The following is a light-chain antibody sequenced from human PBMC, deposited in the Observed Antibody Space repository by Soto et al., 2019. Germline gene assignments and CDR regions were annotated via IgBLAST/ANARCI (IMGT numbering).Light chain of an antibody. CDR3: QQLNNFPRT. Sequence: DIQLTQSPSFLSASVGDRVTITCRAGQGISSYLAWYQQRPGKAPKLLMYGASTLQSGVPSRFSGSASGTTFTLTINNLQPEDFATYYCQQLNNFPRTFGQGTKVE. CDR1: QGISSY. J-gene: IGKJ1*01. CDR2: GAS. V-gene: IGKV1-9*01.